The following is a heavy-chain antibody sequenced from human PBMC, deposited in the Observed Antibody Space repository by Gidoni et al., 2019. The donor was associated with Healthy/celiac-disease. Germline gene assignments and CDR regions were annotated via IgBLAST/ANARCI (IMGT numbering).Heavy chain of an antibody. D-gene: IGHD5-18*01. V-gene: IGHV4-59*01. CDR3: ARAGTAMVDFDY. J-gene: IGHJ4*02. CDR2: IYYSGST. Sequence: QVQLQESGPGLVKPSETLSLTCTVSGCSISSYYWSWIRQPPGKGLEWIGYIYYSGSTNYNPSLKSRVTISVDTSKNQFSLKLSSVTAADTAVYYCARAGTAMVDFDYWGQGTLVTVSS. CDR1: GCSISSYY.